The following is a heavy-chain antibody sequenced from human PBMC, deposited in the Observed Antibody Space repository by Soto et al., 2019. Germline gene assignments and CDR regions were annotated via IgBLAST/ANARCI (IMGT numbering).Heavy chain of an antibody. CDR3: ARHPSSSWWVYYYGMDV. V-gene: IGHV1-69*13. Sequence: SVKVSCKASGGSFNSFAISWVRQAPGQGLEWMGGIIPIFGAASYGQRIQGRVTITADESTSTAFMELSSLKASDTAMYYCARHPSSSWWVYYYGMDVWGQGTTVTVSS. CDR1: GGSFNSFA. J-gene: IGHJ6*02. D-gene: IGHD6-13*01. CDR2: IIPIFGAA.